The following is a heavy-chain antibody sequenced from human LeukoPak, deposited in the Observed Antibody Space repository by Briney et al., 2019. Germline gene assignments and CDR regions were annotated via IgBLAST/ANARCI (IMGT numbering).Heavy chain of an antibody. J-gene: IGHJ4*02. Sequence: ASVKVSCKASGYTFTSYGISWVRQAPGQGLEWMGWISAYNGNTNYAQKFQGRVTMTRDTSISTAYMELSRLRSDDTAVYYCASWSSSSFDYWGQGTLVTVSS. CDR2: ISAYNGNT. V-gene: IGHV1-18*01. D-gene: IGHD6-6*01. CDR1: GYTFTSYG. CDR3: ASWSSSSFDY.